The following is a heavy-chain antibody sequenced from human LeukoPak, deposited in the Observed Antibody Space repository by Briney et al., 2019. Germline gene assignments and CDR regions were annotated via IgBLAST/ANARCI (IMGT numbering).Heavy chain of an antibody. J-gene: IGHJ4*02. CDR3: TKDTFGPHDS. CDR1: GFAFNNYW. D-gene: IGHD3-10*01. V-gene: IGHV3-74*01. CDR2: VNPDGSRI. Sequence: PGGSLRLSCAASGFAFNNYWMHWVRQAPGKGLVWVSRVNPDGSRINYADSVEGRFTISRDNAKNTLYLQMNSLRAEETAVYYCTKDTFGPHDSWAQGALVTVSS.